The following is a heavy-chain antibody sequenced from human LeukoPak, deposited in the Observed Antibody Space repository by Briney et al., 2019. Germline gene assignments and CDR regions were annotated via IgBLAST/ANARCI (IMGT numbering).Heavy chain of an antibody. V-gene: IGHV3-74*01. CDR1: GFTFSSYW. J-gene: IGHJ6*02. CDR2: ISSDGSST. Sequence: PGGSLRLSCAASGFTFSSYWVHWVRQAPGKGLVWLTRISSDGSSTSYADSVKGRFTISRDNAKNTLYLQMNSLRAEDTAVYYCARGNYYGMDVWGQGTTVTVSS. CDR3: ARGNYYGMDV.